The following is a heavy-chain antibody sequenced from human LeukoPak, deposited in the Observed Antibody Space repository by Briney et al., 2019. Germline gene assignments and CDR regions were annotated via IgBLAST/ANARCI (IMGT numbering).Heavy chain of an antibody. V-gene: IGHV3-30*02. J-gene: IGHJ4*02. CDR1: GFTFSNYG. CDR2: IRNDGSIK. D-gene: IGHD2-21*02. Sequence: PGGSLRLSCTASGFTFSNYGMHWVRQAPGKGLEWVAFIRNDGSIKYYADSVKGRFTISRDNSKNTLYLQMNSLRAEDTAVYYCARDTGDGDCYWAYWGQGTLVTVSS. CDR3: ARDTGDGDCYWAY.